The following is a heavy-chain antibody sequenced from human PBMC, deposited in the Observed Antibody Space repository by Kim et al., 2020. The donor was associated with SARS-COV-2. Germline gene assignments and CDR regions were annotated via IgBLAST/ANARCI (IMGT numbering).Heavy chain of an antibody. CDR2: ISYDGSNK. J-gene: IGHJ6*02. CDR3: AKEEGSGYSSGWTYYYYGMDV. CDR1: GFTFSSYG. Sequence: GGSLRLSCAASGFTFSSYGMHWFRQAPGKGLEWVAVISYDGSNKYYADSVKGRFTISRDNSKNTLYLQMNSLRAEDTAVYYCAKEEGSGYSSGWTYYYYGMDVWGQGTTVTVSS. V-gene: IGHV3-30*18. D-gene: IGHD6-19*01.